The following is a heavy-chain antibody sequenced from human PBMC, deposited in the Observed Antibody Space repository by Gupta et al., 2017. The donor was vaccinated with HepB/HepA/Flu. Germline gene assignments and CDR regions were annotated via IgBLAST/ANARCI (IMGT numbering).Heavy chain of an antibody. Sequence: EVQLLESGGGLVQPGGSLRLSCAASGFTFSTFAMTWVRQAPGKGLEWVSAISASGDRTYYADSVKGRFTISRDNSRKTLYLEVNNLRAEDTAVFYCAKGGGWLYYFDYWGQGTLVTVSS. CDR3: AKGGGWLYYFDY. CDR2: ISASGDRT. D-gene: IGHD6-19*01. CDR1: GFTFSTFA. J-gene: IGHJ4*02. V-gene: IGHV3-23*01.